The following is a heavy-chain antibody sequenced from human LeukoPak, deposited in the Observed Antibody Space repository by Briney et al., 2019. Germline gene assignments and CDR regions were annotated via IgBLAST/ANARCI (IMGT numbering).Heavy chain of an antibody. V-gene: IGHV4-39*01. D-gene: IGHD4-23*01. Sequence: SETLSLTCTVSGGSISSSSYYWGWIRQPPGKGLECIGSIYYSGSTYYNPSLKSRVTISVDTSKNQFSLKLSSVTAADTAVYYCARTLPGNDAFDIWGQGTMVTVSS. CDR2: IYYSGST. J-gene: IGHJ3*02. CDR3: ARTLPGNDAFDI. CDR1: GGSISSSSYY.